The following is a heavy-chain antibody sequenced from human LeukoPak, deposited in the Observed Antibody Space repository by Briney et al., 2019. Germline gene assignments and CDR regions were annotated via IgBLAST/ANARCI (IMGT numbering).Heavy chain of an antibody. CDR3: ARPQYSSSRFDS. V-gene: IGHV3-74*01. D-gene: IGHD6-6*01. J-gene: IGHJ4*02. CDR2: INSDGSST. Sequence: GGSLRLSCAASGFTFSSYWMHWVRQVPGKGLVWVSRINSDGSSTSYADSVKGRFTISRDNAKNTLYLQMNSLSAEDTAVYYCARPQYSSSRFDSWGQGTLVTVSS. CDR1: GFTFSSYW.